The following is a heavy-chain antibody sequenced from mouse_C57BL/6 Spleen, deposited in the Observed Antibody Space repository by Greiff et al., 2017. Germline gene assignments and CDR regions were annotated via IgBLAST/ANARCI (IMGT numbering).Heavy chain of an antibody. J-gene: IGHJ2*01. CDR3: AREAYGNYGFDY. CDR1: GYTFTSYW. V-gene: IGHV1-55*01. CDR2: IYPGSGST. Sequence: QVHVKQSGAELVKPGASVKMSCKASGYTFTSYWITWVKQRPGQGLEWIGDIYPGSGSTNYNEKFKSKATLTVDTSSSTAYMQLSSLTSEDSAVYYCAREAYGNYGFDYWGQGTTLTVSS. D-gene: IGHD2-1*01.